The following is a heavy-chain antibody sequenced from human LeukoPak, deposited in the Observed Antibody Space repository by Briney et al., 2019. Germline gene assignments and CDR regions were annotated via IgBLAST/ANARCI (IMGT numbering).Heavy chain of an antibody. D-gene: IGHD6-6*01. V-gene: IGHV1-18*01. CDR2: INAYNGNT. CDR3: ARGSYSSSLADY. J-gene: IGHJ4*02. CDR1: GYTFTIYG. Sequence: ASVKVSCKSSGYTFTIYGISLVRQAPGQGLEWMWWINAYNGNTNYAQKLQVRVTMTTDTSTSTAYMELRSLRYDDTAVYYCARGSYSSSLADYWGQGTLVTVSS.